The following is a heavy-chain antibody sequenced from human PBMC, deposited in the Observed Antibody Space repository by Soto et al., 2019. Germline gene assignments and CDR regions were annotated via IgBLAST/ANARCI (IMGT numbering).Heavy chain of an antibody. Sequence: QVQLVQSGAEVKKPGASVKVSCKASGYTFTSYGISWVRQAPGQGLEWMGWISAYNGNTNDAQKLQGRVTMTTDTSTSTAYMELRSLRSDDTAVYYCARAPHGRFLEWSDAFDIWGQGTMVTVSS. CDR3: ARAPHGRFLEWSDAFDI. D-gene: IGHD3-3*01. CDR2: ISAYNGNT. V-gene: IGHV1-18*01. CDR1: GYTFTSYG. J-gene: IGHJ3*02.